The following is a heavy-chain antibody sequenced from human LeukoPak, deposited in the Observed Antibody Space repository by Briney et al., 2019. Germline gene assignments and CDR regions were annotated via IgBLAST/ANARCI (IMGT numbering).Heavy chain of an antibody. V-gene: IGHV1-69*13. CDR1: GGTFSSYA. CDR3: ASSYSGDHYYYGMDV. D-gene: IGHD1-26*01. Sequence: ASVKVSCTASGGTFSSYAISWVRQAPGQGLEWMGGIIPIFGTANYAQKFQGRVTITADESTSTAYMELSSLRSEDTAVYYCASSYSGDHYYYGMDVWGQGTTVTVSS. CDR2: IIPIFGTA. J-gene: IGHJ6*02.